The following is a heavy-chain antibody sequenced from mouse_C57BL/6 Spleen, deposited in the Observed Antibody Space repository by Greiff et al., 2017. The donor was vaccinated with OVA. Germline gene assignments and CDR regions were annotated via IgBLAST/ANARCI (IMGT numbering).Heavy chain of an antibody. CDR2: IYPGSGST. CDR1: GYTFTSSW. Sequence: QVQLQQPGAELVKPGASVKMSCKASGYTFTSSWITWVKQRPGQGLEWIGDIYPGSGSTTYNEKFKSKATLPVDTSSSTAYMQLSSLTSEDSAVYYCARALTGTGDYWGQGTTLTVSS. D-gene: IGHD4-1*01. J-gene: IGHJ2*01. CDR3: ARALTGTGDY. V-gene: IGHV1-55*01.